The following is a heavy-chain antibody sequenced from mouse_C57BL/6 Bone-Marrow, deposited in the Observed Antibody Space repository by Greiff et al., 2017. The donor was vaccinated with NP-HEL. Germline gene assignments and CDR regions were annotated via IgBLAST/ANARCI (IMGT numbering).Heavy chain of an antibody. CDR3: AREGYYSNYPFDY. Sequence: EVKLVESGGGLVKPGGSLKLSCAASGFTFSSYAMSWVRQTPEKRLEWVATISDGGSYTYYPDNVKGRFTISRDNAKNNLYLQMSHLKSEDTAMYYCAREGYYSNYPFDYWGQGTTLTVSS. CDR1: GFTFSSYA. CDR2: ISDGGSYT. D-gene: IGHD2-5*01. V-gene: IGHV5-4*01. J-gene: IGHJ2*01.